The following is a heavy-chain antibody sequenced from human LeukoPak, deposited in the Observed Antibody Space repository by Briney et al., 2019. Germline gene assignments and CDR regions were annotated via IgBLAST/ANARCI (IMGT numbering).Heavy chain of an antibody. Sequence: GGSLRLSCATSGFTFSSYSMNWDRQAPGKGLEWISYISSSSRTIYYADSVKGRFTISRDNAKNSLFLQMNSLRAEDTAVYYCARSNYYDSSGYPSFDNWGQGTLVTVSS. D-gene: IGHD3-22*01. CDR3: ARSNYYDSSGYPSFDN. J-gene: IGHJ4*02. CDR1: GFTFSSYS. V-gene: IGHV3-48*04. CDR2: ISSSSRTI.